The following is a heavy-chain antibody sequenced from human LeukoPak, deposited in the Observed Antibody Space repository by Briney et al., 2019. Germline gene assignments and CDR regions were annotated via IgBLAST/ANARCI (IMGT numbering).Heavy chain of an antibody. Sequence: SETLSLTCTVSGGSISSYYWSWIRQPPGKGLEWIGYIYYSGSTNYNPSLKSRVTISVDTSKNQFPLKLSSVTAADTAVYYCARDTWELLQFDYWGQGTLVTVSS. CDR1: GGSISSYY. V-gene: IGHV4-59*01. CDR3: ARDTWELLQFDY. D-gene: IGHD1-26*01. CDR2: IYYSGST. J-gene: IGHJ4*02.